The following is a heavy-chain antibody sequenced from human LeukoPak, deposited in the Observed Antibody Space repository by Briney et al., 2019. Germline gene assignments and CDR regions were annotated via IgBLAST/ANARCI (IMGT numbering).Heavy chain of an antibody. V-gene: IGHV4-39*01. D-gene: IGHD6-13*01. CDR3: ASYMVAAGTKYYFDH. CDR1: GGSISISNYY. Sequence: SETLSLTCTVSGGSISISNYYWAWMRQPPGKGLEWIARINYSGSTYYNPSLRSRVTTSVDTSKNQFSPKVSSVTAADTAVYYCASYMVAAGTKYYFDHWGQGTLVTVSS. J-gene: IGHJ4*02. CDR2: INYSGST.